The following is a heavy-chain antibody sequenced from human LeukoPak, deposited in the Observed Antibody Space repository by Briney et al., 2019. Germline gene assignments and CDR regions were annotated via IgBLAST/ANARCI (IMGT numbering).Heavy chain of an antibody. CDR2: IIPIFGTA. CDR1: GGTFSSYA. CDR3: ARAIVAYCGGDCYSVHFDY. V-gene: IGHV1-69*05. Sequence: ASVKVSCKASGGTFSSYAISWVRQAPGQGLEWVGRIIPIFGTANYAQKFQGRVTITTDESTSTAYMELSSLRSEDTAVYYCARAIVAYCGGDCYSVHFDYWGQGTLVTFSS. J-gene: IGHJ4*02. D-gene: IGHD2-21*02.